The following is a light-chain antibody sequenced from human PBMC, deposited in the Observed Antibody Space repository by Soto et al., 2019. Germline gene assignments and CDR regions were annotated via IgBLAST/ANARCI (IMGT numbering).Light chain of an antibody. CDR2: EVS. J-gene: IGLJ1*01. V-gene: IGLV2-14*01. CDR1: SSDVGGYNF. CDR3: SSFTSNSPYV. Sequence: QSVLTQPASVSGSPGQSITISCTGTSSDVGGYNFVSWYQHHPGKAPKLMIYEVSNRPSGVSNRFSGSKSGNTASLTISGLQAEDEADYYCSSFTSNSPYVFGTGTKLTVL.